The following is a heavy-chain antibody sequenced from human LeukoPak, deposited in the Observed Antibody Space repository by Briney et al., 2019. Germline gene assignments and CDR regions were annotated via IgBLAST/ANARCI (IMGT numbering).Heavy chain of an antibody. V-gene: IGHV4-59*01. J-gene: IGHJ4*02. D-gene: IGHD4-11*01. CDR2: IYYSGST. CDR1: GGSISSYY. CDR3: ARGGTVERFDY. Sequence: SETLSLTCTVSGGSISSYYWSWIRQPPGKGLEWIGYIYYSGSTNYNPSLKSRVTISVDTSKNQFSLKLSSVTAADTAVYYCARGGTVERFDYWGQGTLVTVSS.